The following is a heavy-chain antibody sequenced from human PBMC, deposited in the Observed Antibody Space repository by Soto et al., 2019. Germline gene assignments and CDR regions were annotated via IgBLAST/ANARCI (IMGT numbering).Heavy chain of an antibody. CDR2: INHSGTA. J-gene: IGHJ6*03. Sequence: QVHLEQWGAGLLNPSETLSLTFAVYGGSLSGYYGRWVRQPPCKGLEWIGEINHSGTANYNPSLKTRVTIAADTSKHQFSLRLTSVTAADSAVYYCASYHFLDLWTGSRHYMDVWGRGTPVTVSS. CDR3: ASYHFLDLWTGSRHYMDV. V-gene: IGHV4-34*01. CDR1: GGSLSGYY. D-gene: IGHD3-9*01.